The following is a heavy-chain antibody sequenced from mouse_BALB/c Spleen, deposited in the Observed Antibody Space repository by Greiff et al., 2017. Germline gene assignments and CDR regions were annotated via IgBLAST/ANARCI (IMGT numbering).Heavy chain of an antibody. CDR1: GFNIKDTY. CDR3: AGEDWYFDD. V-gene: IGHV14-3*02. Sequence: EVQLQQSGAELVKPGASVKLSCTASGFNIKDTYMHWVKQRPEQGLEWIGRIDPANGNTKYDPKFQGKATITTDTSSNTAYLQLSSLTSEDTAVYECAGEDWYFDDWGEGTTVTVSS. CDR2: IDPANGNT. J-gene: IGHJ1*01.